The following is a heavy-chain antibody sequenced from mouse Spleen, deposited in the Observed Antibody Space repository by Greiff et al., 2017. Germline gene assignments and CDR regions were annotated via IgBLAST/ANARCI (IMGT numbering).Heavy chain of an antibody. V-gene: IGHV3-6*01. CDR2: ISYDGSN. Sequence: EVQLQESGPGLVKPSQSLSLTCSVTGYSITSGYYWNWIRQFPGNKLEWMGYISYDGSNNYNPSLKNRISITRDTSKNQFFLKLNSVTTEDTATYYCAREGAGYYFDYWGQGTTLTVSS. CDR1: GYSITSGYY. D-gene: IGHD4-1*01. CDR3: AREGAGYYFDY. J-gene: IGHJ2*01.